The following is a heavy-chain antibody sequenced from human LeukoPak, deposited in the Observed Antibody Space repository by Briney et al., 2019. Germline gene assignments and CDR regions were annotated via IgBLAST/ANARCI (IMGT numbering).Heavy chain of an antibody. CDR3: ARLPPRYSSSLIPWFDP. CDR2: MNPNSGNT. V-gene: IGHV1-8*02. CDR1: GYTFTGYY. D-gene: IGHD6-13*01. J-gene: IGHJ5*02. Sequence: ASVKVSCKASGYTFTGYYMHWVRQATGQGLEWMGWMNPNSGNTGYAQKFQGRVTMTRNTSISTAYMELSSLRSEDTAVYYCARLPPRYSSSLIPWFDPWGQGTLVTVSS.